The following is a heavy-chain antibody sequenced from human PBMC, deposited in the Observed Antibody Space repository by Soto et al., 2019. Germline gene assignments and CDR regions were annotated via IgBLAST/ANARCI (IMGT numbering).Heavy chain of an antibody. CDR2: IWHDGTKN. V-gene: IGHV3-33*01. Sequence: PGGSLRLSCVVSGFTFRVYAMHWVRQAPGKGLEWVAVIWHDGTKNYTADSVKGRFSISRDNSKSTMYLQMNSLRAADTAIYYCVRERDGYSSGWRYFNLWGQGTLVTVSS. J-gene: IGHJ1*01. D-gene: IGHD6-19*01. CDR1: GFTFRVYA. CDR3: VRERDGYSSGWRYFNL.